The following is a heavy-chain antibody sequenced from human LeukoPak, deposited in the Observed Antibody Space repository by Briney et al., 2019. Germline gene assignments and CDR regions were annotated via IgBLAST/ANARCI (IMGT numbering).Heavy chain of an antibody. CDR1: GGSISSYY. CDR3: ARHSGYYIDY. J-gene: IGHJ4*02. D-gene: IGHD3-3*01. Sequence: SETLSHTCTVSGGSISSYYWSWIRQPPGKELEWIGYIYYSGSTNYNPSLESRVTISVDTSKNQFFLILSSVTAADTAVYYCARHSGYYIDYWGQGTLVTVSS. CDR2: IYYSGST. V-gene: IGHV4-59*08.